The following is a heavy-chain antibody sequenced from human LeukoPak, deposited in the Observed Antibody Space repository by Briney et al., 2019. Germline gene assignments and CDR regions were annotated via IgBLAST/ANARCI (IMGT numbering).Heavy chain of an antibody. Sequence: GGSLRLSGAASGFTFSVAWMNWVRQAPGKGLEWVGRIKSNTDGGATDYAAPVKDRFTISRNDSEKTLYLQMNSLKTEDTAVYYCITEPPGVVFWGQGTLVTVSS. J-gene: IGHJ4*02. CDR3: ITEPPGVVF. V-gene: IGHV3-15*01. D-gene: IGHD7-27*01. CDR1: GFTFSVAW. CDR2: IKSNTDGGAT.